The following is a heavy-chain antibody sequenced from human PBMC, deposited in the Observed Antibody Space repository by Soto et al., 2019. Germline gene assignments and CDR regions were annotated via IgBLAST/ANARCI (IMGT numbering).Heavy chain of an antibody. CDR3: SRPIQYYFDTSAQSAWFDP. CDR1: GGAFRSYA. Sequence: SVKVSCKTSGGAFRSYAISWVRQAPGQGLEWMGGIIPIFSTPNYAQNFQGRVTITADESTGTASMDLSSLRSEDTAVYFCSRPIQYYFDTSAQSAWFDPWGQGTLVTVPS. D-gene: IGHD3-22*01. J-gene: IGHJ5*02. V-gene: IGHV1-69*13. CDR2: IIPIFSTP.